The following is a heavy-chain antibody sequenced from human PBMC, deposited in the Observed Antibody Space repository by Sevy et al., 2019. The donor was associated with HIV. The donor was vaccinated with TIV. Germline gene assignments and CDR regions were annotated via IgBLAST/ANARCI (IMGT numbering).Heavy chain of an antibody. J-gene: IGHJ6*02. Sequence: GGSLRLSCVVSGITFSTSGMHWVRQAPGKGLEWLAVISYHGRDKFYADSVKGRSTISRDNSKNILYLQMISLRAEDRAVYYCAKDFTGYNGMDVWGQGTMVTVSS. CDR1: GITFSTSG. CDR2: ISYHGRDK. V-gene: IGHV3-30*18. CDR3: AKDFTGYNGMDV. D-gene: IGHD3-9*01.